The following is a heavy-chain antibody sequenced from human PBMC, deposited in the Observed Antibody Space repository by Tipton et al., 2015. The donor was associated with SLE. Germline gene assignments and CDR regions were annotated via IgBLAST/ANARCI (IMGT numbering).Heavy chain of an antibody. J-gene: IGHJ2*01. Sequence: SLRLSCAASGFTFRTYWMQWVRRAPGKGLVWVSHINTDGSGTNYADSVKGRFTISRDNAMNMLYLQLDSLRAEDTAVYYCAKVVCLWDGSRCYGGVYFDLWGRGTLVTVSS. CDR1: GFTFRTYW. D-gene: IGHD2-2*01. CDR3: AKVVCLWDGSRCYGGVYFDL. CDR2: INTDGSGT. V-gene: IGHV3-74*01.